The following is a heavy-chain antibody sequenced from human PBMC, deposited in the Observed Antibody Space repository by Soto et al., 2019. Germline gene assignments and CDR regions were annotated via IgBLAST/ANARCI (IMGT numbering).Heavy chain of an antibody. CDR2: ISSSGSTI. J-gene: IGHJ4*02. Sequence: GGSLRLSCAASGFTFSSYEMNWVRQAPGKGLEWVSYISSSGSTIYYADSVKGRFTISRDNAKNSLYLQMNSLRAEDTAVYYCAVYSGSYFDYWGQGTLVTVSS. V-gene: IGHV3-48*03. D-gene: IGHD1-26*01. CDR1: GFTFSSYE. CDR3: AVYSGSYFDY.